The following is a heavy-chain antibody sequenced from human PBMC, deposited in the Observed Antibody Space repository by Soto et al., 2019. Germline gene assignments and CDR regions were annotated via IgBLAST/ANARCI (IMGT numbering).Heavy chain of an antibody. CDR1: GGSISTYY. V-gene: IGHV4-59*08. J-gene: IGHJ4*02. Sequence: QVQLQESGPGLVTPSETLSLTCTVSGGSISTYYWSWIRQPPGKGLEWFGYIYYSGSASYNPSLKSRVTISLDTSKNQFSLRLSSVTAADTAVYYCARGGHCTNGVCSALDYWGQGTLVTVSS. D-gene: IGHD2-8*01. CDR3: ARGGHCTNGVCSALDY. CDR2: IYYSGSA.